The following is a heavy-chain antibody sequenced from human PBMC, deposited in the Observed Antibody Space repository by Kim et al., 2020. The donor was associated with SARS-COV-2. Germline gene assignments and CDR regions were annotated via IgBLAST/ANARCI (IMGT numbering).Heavy chain of an antibody. J-gene: IGHJ3*02. D-gene: IGHD1-1*01. CDR3: AREMPTITGAFDI. V-gene: IGHV1-69*06. CDR2: IIPIFGTA. CDR1: GGTFSSYA. Sequence: SVKVSCKASGGTFSSYAIYWVRQAPGQGLEWMGGIIPIFGTANYAQKFQGRVTLTADKSTSTAYMELSSLRSEDTAVYYCAREMPTITGAFDIWGQGTMVTVSS.